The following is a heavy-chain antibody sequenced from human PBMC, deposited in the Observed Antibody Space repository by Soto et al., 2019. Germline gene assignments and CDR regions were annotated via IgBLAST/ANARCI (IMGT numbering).Heavy chain of an antibody. D-gene: IGHD3-22*01. Sequence: GVSLRLSCAASGCSVSSNYMSWVRQALGMRLAWVSVIYSGGTNSYADSVKGQFTISRHNSKNTLYLQMNSLRVEDTAVYYCAREGHDSNGYYQGYWGQGTLVTVSS. V-gene: IGHV3-53*01. J-gene: IGHJ4*02. CDR1: GCSVSSNY. CDR2: IYSGGTN. CDR3: AREGHDSNGYYQGY.